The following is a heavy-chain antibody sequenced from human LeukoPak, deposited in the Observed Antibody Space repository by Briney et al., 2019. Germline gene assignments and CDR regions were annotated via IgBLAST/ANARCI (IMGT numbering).Heavy chain of an antibody. Sequence: SETLSLTCAVYGGSFSGYYWSWIRQPPGKGLEWTGEINHSGSTNYNPSLKSRVTISVDTSKNQFSLQLNSVTPEDTAVYYRARDDDADSSSAFDYWGQGTLVTVSS. CDR1: GGSFSGYY. J-gene: IGHJ4*02. CDR3: ARDDDADSSSAFDY. D-gene: IGHD6-13*01. V-gene: IGHV4-34*01. CDR2: INHSGST.